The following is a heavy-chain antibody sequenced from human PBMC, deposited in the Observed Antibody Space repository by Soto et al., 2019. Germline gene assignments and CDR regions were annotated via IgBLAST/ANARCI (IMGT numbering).Heavy chain of an antibody. CDR3: AKAMTMRGVFTGNNWFDP. Sequence: GGSLRLSCAASGFTFSSYAMSWVRQAPGKGLEWVSAISGSGGSTYYADSVKGRFTISRDNSKNTLYLQMNSLRAEDTAVYYCAKAMTMRGVFTGNNWFDPWGQGTLVTVSS. V-gene: IGHV3-23*01. D-gene: IGHD3-10*01. CDR1: GFTFSSYA. J-gene: IGHJ5*02. CDR2: ISGSGGST.